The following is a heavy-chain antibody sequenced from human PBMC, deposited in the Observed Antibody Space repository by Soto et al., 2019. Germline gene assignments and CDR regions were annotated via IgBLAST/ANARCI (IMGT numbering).Heavy chain of an antibody. J-gene: IGHJ6*02. V-gene: IGHV4-34*01. D-gene: IGHD6-13*01. Sequence: SETLSLTCAVYGGSFSGYYWSWIRQPPGKGLEWIGEINHSGSTNYNPSLKSRVTISVDTSKNQFSLKLSSVTAADTAVYYCARGIAAAGTLYYYYGMDVWGQGTTVTVSS. CDR1: GGSFSGYY. CDR3: ARGIAAAGTLYYYYGMDV. CDR2: INHSGST.